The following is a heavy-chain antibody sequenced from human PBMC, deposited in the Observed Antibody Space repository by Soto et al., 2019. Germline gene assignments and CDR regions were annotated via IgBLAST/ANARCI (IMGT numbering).Heavy chain of an antibody. D-gene: IGHD3-10*01. Sequence: SETLSLTCTVSGGSISSYYVSWILQSAGKGLEWIGRIDTSGTTNYNPSLKSRVTMSVDASKNHFSLNLSSVTAADTAVYYCARGPRGYVYYHGMDVWGQGTTVTVSS. CDR2: IDTSGTT. CDR3: ARGPRGYVYYHGMDV. J-gene: IGHJ6*02. V-gene: IGHV4-4*07. CDR1: GGSISSYY.